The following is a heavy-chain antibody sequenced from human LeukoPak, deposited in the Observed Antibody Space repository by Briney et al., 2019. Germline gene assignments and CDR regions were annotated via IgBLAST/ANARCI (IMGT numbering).Heavy chain of an antibody. J-gene: IGHJ4*02. CDR3: ARDAAKAQLAYFDY. D-gene: IGHD6-13*01. V-gene: IGHV4-34*01. CDR1: GGSFSDYQ. Sequence: SETLSLTCAVSGGSFSDYQWNWIRQSPGKGLEWLGEISHSGTTTYNPSLKSRVTISVDTSKNQFSLKLSSVTAADTAVYYCARDAAKAQLAYFDYWGQGTLVTVSS. CDR2: ISHSGTT.